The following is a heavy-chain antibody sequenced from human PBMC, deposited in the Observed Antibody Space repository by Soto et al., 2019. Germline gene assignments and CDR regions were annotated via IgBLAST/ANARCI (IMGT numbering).Heavy chain of an antibody. D-gene: IGHD2-2*01. CDR2: INVYNGNT. V-gene: IGHV1-18*01. J-gene: IGHJ5*02. CDR3: ARDLAVGWFDP. CDR1: GYTFTSYS. Sequence: QVQLVQSGAEVKKPGASVKVSCKTSGYTFTSYSISWVRQAPGQGLEWMGWINVYNGNTKYAQNLQGRVTMTTDTSTNTAYMELRSLRSDDTAVYYCARDLAVGWFDPWGQGTLVTVSS.